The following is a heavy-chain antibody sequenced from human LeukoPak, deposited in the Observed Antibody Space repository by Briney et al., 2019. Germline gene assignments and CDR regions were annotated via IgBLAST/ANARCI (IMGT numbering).Heavy chain of an antibody. V-gene: IGHV5-51*01. CDR3: ARHVSYSSSWHPSGGRWFDP. D-gene: IGHD6-13*01. Sequence: GESLKISCQGSGYSFTSYWIGWVRQMPGKGLEWMGIIYPGDSDTRYSPSFQGQVTISADKSISTAYLQWSSLKASDTAMYYCARHVSYSSSWHPSGGRWFDPWGQGTLVTVSS. CDR1: GYSFTSYW. CDR2: IYPGDSDT. J-gene: IGHJ5*02.